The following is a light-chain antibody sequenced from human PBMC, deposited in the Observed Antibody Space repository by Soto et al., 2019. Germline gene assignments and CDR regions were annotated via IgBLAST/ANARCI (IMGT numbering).Light chain of an antibody. V-gene: IGKV1-13*02. Sequence: AIPLTQSPSSVSASVGDRITITCRASQDINTFLAWYQQKPGKAPQLLIYKASTLQSGVPSRFSGSGSGTDFTLTISSLQPEDFATYSCQQFYIFPVTFGQGTRLEIK. J-gene: IGKJ5*01. CDR3: QQFYIFPVT. CDR1: QDINTF. CDR2: KAS.